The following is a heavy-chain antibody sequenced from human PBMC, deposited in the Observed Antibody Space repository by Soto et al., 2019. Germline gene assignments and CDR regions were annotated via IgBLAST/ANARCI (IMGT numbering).Heavy chain of an antibody. CDR2: ISYDGSNK. V-gene: IGHV3-30*19. D-gene: IGHD3-10*01. Sequence: QVQLVESGGGVVQPGRSLRLSCAASGFTFSSYGMHWVRQAPGKGLEWVAVISYDGSNKYYADSVKGRFTISRDNSKNTLYLQMNSLRAEDTAVYYCARDHNPYGSGTGGGFDPWGQGTLVTVSS. J-gene: IGHJ5*02. CDR1: GFTFSSYG. CDR3: ARDHNPYGSGTGGGFDP.